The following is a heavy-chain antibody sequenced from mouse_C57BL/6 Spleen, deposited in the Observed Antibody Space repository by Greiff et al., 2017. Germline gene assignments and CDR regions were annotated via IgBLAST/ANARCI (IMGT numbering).Heavy chain of an antibody. CDR1: GFSLTSYG. V-gene: IGHV2-2*01. Sequence: VQVVESGPGLVQPSQSLSITCTVSGFSLTSYGVHWVRQSPGKGLEWLGVIWSGGSTDYNAAFISRLSISKDNSKSQVFFKMNSLQADDTAIYYCARNYYYGSSYRYYAMDYWGQGTSVTVSS. CDR3: ARNYYYGSSYRYYAMDY. J-gene: IGHJ4*01. CDR2: IWSGGST. D-gene: IGHD1-1*01.